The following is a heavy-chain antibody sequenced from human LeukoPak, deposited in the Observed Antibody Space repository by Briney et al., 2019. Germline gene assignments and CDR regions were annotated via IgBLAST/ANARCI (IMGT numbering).Heavy chain of an antibody. V-gene: IGHV4-61*08. D-gene: IGHD6-19*01. CDR2: IYYSGST. Sequence: PSETLSLTCTVSGGSISSGGYYWSWIRQPPGKGLEWIGYIYYSGSTNYNPSLKSRVTISVDTSKNQFSLKLSSVTAADTAVYYCARSEYKAVAGTGFDYWGQGTLVTVSS. J-gene: IGHJ4*02. CDR3: ARSEYKAVAGTGFDY. CDR1: GGSISSGGYY.